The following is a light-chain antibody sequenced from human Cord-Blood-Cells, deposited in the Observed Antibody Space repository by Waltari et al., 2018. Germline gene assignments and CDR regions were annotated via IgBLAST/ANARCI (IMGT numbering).Light chain of an antibody. CDR1: QIVLYSSHNKNY. V-gene: IGKV4-1*01. J-gene: IGKJ2*03. CDR3: QQYYSTPYS. Sequence: DIVMTQSPDSLAVFLGERATITCKSSQIVLYSSHNKNYLAWYQHKPGQPPKLLIYWASTRESGVPDRFSGSGSGTDFTLTISSLQAEDVAVYYCQQYYSTPYSFGQGTKLEIK. CDR2: WAS.